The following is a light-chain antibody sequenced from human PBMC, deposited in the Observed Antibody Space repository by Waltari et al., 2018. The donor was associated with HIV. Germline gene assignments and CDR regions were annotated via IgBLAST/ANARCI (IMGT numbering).Light chain of an antibody. J-gene: IGLJ1*01. CDR1: ASAIGYFDY. CDR2: EVL. CDR3: CSYAGTYTYV. Sequence: QSALTQPRSVSGSPGQSVPISCTGTASAIGYFDYVSWYQQYPGNAPNVIIYEVLQRPSGVPDRFTASKSGITASLNISGLQDEDEADYSCCSYAGTYTYVFGSGTTVTVL. V-gene: IGLV2-11*01.